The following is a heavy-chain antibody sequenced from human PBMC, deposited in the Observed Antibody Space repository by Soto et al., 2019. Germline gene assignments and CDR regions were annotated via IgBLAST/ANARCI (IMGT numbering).Heavy chain of an antibody. V-gene: IGHV4-39*07. D-gene: IGHD3-10*01. CDR2: IYSTENT. J-gene: IGHJ3*02. CDR3: ARGLRWFGDSPRLVDAFDI. CDR1: GGSVSSNSYS. Sequence: SETLSLTCTVSGGSVSSNSYSWGWIRQSPGKGLEWIGTIYSTENTYYNPSLKSRVTISVDTSKNQFSLKLSSVTAADTAVYYCARGLRWFGDSPRLVDAFDIWGQGTMVTVSS.